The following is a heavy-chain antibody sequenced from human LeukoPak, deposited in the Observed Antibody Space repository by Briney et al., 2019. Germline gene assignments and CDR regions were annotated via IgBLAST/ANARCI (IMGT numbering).Heavy chain of an antibody. CDR2: IIPIFVTA. CDR3: ARDYYGSGRDFTYYYYGMDV. Sequence: SVKVSCKASGGTFSSYAISWVRQAPGQGLEWMGGIIPIFVTANYAQKFQGRVTITADKSTSTAYMELSSLRSEGTAVYYCARDYYGSGRDFTYYYYGMDVWGKGTTVTVSS. D-gene: IGHD3-10*01. J-gene: IGHJ6*04. V-gene: IGHV1-69*06. CDR1: GGTFSSYA.